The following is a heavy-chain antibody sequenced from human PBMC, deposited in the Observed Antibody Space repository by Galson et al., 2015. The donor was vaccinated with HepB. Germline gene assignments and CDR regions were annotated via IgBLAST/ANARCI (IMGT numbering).Heavy chain of an antibody. J-gene: IGHJ5*02. D-gene: IGHD6-19*01. Sequence: SLRLSCAASGFTFSSYGMHWVRQAPGEGLEWVAVISKDGGTKHYADSVKGRFTFSRDNSKNTLYLQMSSLGIEDTAVYYCAREIAVGGWHWFDPWGQGTLVTVSS. CDR2: ISKDGGTK. CDR3: AREIAVGGWHWFDP. V-gene: IGHV3-30*03. CDR1: GFTFSSYG.